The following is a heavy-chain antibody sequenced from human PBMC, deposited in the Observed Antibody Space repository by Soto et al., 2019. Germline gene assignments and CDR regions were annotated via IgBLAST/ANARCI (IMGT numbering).Heavy chain of an antibody. CDR2: ISGSGGST. V-gene: IGHV3-23*01. CDR1: GFTFSSYA. D-gene: IGHD6-19*01. CDR3: AKSRAYSSGWYAY. Sequence: VQLLESGGGLVQPGGSLRLSCAASGFTFSSYAMSWVRQAPGKGLEWVSAISGSGGSTYYADSVKGRFTISRDNSKNTLYLQMNNLRAEDTAVYYCAKSRAYSSGWYAYWGQGTLVTVSS. J-gene: IGHJ4*02.